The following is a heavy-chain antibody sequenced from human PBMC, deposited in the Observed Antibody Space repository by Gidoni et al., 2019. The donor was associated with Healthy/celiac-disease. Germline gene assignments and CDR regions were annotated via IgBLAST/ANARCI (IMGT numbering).Heavy chain of an antibody. CDR2: MNPNSGNT. D-gene: IGHD3-22*01. V-gene: IGHV1-8*01. CDR1: GYTFTSYD. CDR3: ARDYYESSGYYFDY. Sequence: QVQLVQSGAEVKKPGASVKVSCKASGYTFTSYDINGVRQATGQGLEWMGWMNPNSGNTGYAQKFQGRVTMTRNTSISTAYMELSSLRSEDTAVYYCARDYYESSGYYFDYWGQGTLVTVSS. J-gene: IGHJ4*02.